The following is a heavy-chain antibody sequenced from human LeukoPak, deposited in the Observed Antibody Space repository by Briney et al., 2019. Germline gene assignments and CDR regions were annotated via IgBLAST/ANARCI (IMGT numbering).Heavy chain of an antibody. D-gene: IGHD3-16*01. V-gene: IGHV3-7*03. J-gene: IGHJ6*02. CDR3: ARGGGLDV. CDR1: GFTFSSYV. CDR2: INHNGNVN. Sequence: GGSLRLSCAASGFTFSSYVMSWVRQAPGKGLEWVANINHNGNVNYYVDSVKGRFTISRDNAKNSLYLQMSNLRAEDTAVYFCARGGGLDVWGQGATVTVSS.